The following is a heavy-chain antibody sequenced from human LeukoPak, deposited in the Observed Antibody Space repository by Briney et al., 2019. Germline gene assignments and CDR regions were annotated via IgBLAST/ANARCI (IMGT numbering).Heavy chain of an antibody. J-gene: IGHJ6*03. CDR1: GGPISTFY. CDR2: IYYSGST. D-gene: IGHD3-22*01. Sequence: SETLSLTCTVSGGPISTFYWSWIRQPPGKGLEWIGYIYYSGSTNYNPSLKSRVTISVDTSKNQFSLKLSSVTAADTAVYYCARVMNYYDSSGYYYNRDYYYYYMDVWGKGTTVTVSS. CDR3: ARVMNYYDSSGYYYNRDYYYYYMDV. V-gene: IGHV4-59*01.